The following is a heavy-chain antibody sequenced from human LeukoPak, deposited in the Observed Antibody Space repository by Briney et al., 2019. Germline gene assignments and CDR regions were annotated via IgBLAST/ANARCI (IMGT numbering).Heavy chain of an antibody. D-gene: IGHD4-17*01. CDR3: AKEMTTPYY. CDR2: IIGSGRST. J-gene: IGHJ4*02. CDR1: GFTFSNYA. V-gene: IGHV3-23*01. Sequence: SGGSLRLSYAASGFTFSNYAMNWVRQAPGKGLEWVSAIIGSGRSTFYADSVKGRFTISRDNSKNTLYLQMNSLRAEDTAVYYCAKEMTTPYYWGQGTLVTVSS.